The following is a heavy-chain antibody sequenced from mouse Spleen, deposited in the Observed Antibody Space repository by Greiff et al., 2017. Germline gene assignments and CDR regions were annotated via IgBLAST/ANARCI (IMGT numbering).Heavy chain of an antibody. D-gene: IGHD2-4*01. CDR2: IDPENGDT. J-gene: IGHJ4*01. V-gene: IGHV14-4*02. Sequence: VQLQQSGAELVRSGASVKLSCTASGFNIKDYYMHWVKQRPEQGLEWIGWIDPENGDTEYAPKFQGKATMTADTSSNTAYLQLSSLTSEDTAVYYCNAWRLRGSMDYWGQGTSVTVSS. CDR3: NAWRLRGSMDY. CDR1: GFNIKDYY.